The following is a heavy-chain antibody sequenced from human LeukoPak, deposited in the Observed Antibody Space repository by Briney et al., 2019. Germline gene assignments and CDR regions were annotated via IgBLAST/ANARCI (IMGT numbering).Heavy chain of an antibody. V-gene: IGHV3-30*18. CDR3: AKTITIFGVVPSYGMDV. J-gene: IGHJ6*02. Sequence: GGSLRLSCAASGFTFSSYGMHWVRQAPGKGLEWVAVISYDGSNKYYADSVKGRFTISRDNSKNTLYLQMNSLRAEDTAVYHCAKTITIFGVVPSYGMDVWGQGTTVTVSS. CDR2: ISYDGSNK. D-gene: IGHD3-3*01. CDR1: GFTFSSYG.